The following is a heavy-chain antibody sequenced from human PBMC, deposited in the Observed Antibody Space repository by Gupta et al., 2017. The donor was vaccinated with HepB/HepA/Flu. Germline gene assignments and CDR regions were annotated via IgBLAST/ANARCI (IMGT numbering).Heavy chain of an antibody. CDR3: ARQRGGGKGAVDSSDL. V-gene: IGHV5-51*01. CDR1: GYDFTNFW. Sequence: EVQLVQSGAGVKKPGESLKISCKASGYDFTNFWIGWVRQMPGKGLEWMGVVYPGDSDTTYSPSFQDKVTISADRSINTVYLQWSSLKASDTAMYFCARQRGGGKGAVDSSDLWGQGTMVTVPS. D-gene: IGHD4-23*01. J-gene: IGHJ3*01. CDR2: VYPGDSDT.